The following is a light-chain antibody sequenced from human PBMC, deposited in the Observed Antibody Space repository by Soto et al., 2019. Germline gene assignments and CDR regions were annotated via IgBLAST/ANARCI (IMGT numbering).Light chain of an antibody. Sequence: EIVLTQSPGTLSLSPGERATLSCRASQSVSSSYLAWYQQKPGQAPRLLIYGASSRATGIPDRFSGSGSGADFTLTISRLEPADFAVYYCQQYGSSPPRTFGQGTKVEIK. CDR2: GAS. V-gene: IGKV3-20*01. J-gene: IGKJ1*01. CDR3: QQYGSSPPRT. CDR1: QSVSSSY.